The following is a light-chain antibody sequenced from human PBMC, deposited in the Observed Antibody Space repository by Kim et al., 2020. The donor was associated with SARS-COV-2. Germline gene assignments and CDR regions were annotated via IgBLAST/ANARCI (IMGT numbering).Light chain of an antibody. CDR2: YDS. V-gene: IGLV3-21*04. CDR1: NIGSKT. Sequence: SYEMTQPPSVSVAPGKTARIACGRNNIGSKTVHWYQQKPGQAPVLVIYYDSDRPSGIPERFSGSNSGNTATLTISRVEAGDEADYFCPVWDSSSDHVVFG. J-gene: IGLJ2*01. CDR3: PVWDSSSDHVV.